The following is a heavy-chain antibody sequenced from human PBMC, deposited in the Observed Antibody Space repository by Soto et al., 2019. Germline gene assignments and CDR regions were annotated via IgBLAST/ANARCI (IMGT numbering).Heavy chain of an antibody. D-gene: IGHD6-13*01. CDR1: GGSIISSSYY. Sequence: PSETLSLTCTVSGGSIISSSYYWGWIRQPPGKGLEWIGSIYYSGSTYYNPSLKSRVTISVDTSKNQFSLKLSSVTAADTAVYYCARHHLGNSSSWYLYGYYYGMDVWGQGTTVTVSS. CDR2: IYYSGST. V-gene: IGHV4-39*01. J-gene: IGHJ6*02. CDR3: ARHHLGNSSSWYLYGYYYGMDV.